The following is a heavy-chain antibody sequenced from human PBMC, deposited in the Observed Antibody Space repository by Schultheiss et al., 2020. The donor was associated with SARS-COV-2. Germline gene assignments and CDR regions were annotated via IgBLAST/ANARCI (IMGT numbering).Heavy chain of an antibody. CDR3: ARPNYDYNWFDP. J-gene: IGHJ5*02. CDR1: GFTFSSYW. V-gene: IGHV3-74*01. Sequence: GGSLRLSCAASGFTFSSYWMHWVRQAPGKGLVWVSRINSDGSSTSYADSVKGRFTISRDNSKNTLYLQMNSLRAEDTAVYYCARPNYDYNWFDPWGQGTLVTVSS. D-gene: IGHD3-3*01. CDR2: INSDGSST.